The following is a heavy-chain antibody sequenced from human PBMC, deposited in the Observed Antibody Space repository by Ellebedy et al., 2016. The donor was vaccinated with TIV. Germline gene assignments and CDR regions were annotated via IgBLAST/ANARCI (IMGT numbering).Heavy chain of an antibody. V-gene: IGHV4-59*01. J-gene: IGHJ3*02. CDR2: VIYSGST. D-gene: IGHD5-12*01. Sequence: MPSETLSLTCTASGGTISTYCWSWIRQPPGKGLEWLGNVIYSGSTNYNPSLKSRVTISIDTSKDQFFLNLSSVADADTAVYYCARNRNRHTYIGDTDAFDIWGPGTVVTVSS. CDR3: ARNRNRHTYIGDTDAFDI. CDR1: GGTISTYC.